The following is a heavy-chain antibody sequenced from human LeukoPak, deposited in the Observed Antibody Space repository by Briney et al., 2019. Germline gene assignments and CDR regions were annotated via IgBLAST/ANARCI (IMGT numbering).Heavy chain of an antibody. CDR1: GGSFSGYY. Sequence: PSETLSLTCAVYGGSFSGYYWSWIRQPPGKGLEWIGEINHSGSTNYNPSLKSRVTISVDTSKNQFSLKLSSMTAADTAVYYCARVTGRYFDWLFVNWFDPWGQGTLVTVSS. V-gene: IGHV4-34*01. D-gene: IGHD3-9*01. J-gene: IGHJ5*02. CDR2: INHSGST. CDR3: ARVTGRYFDWLFVNWFDP.